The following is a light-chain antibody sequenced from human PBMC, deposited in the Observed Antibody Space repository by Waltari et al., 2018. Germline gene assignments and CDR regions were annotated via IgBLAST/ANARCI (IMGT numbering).Light chain of an antibody. V-gene: IGKV3-11*01. CDR2: HAY. CDR1: QSIQRY. Sequence: EIVLTQSPATLSLSPGGRATLSCRASQSIQRYLGWYQQKPGQAPRLLIYHAYNRATGVPARFSGSESETDFTLTISSLEPEDSGMYYCQHRADGPLTFGGGTTVEIK. CDR3: QHRADGPLT. J-gene: IGKJ4*01.